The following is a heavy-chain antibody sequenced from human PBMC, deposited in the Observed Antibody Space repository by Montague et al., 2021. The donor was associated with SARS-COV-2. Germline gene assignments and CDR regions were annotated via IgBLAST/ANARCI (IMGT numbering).Heavy chain of an antibody. CDR1: GDPIRANSYH. J-gene: IGHJ5*02. V-gene: IGHV4-39*01. D-gene: IGHD3-3*01. CDR3: ARHVIPRSRSGLGWFDP. CDR2: IYYTGTT. Sequence: SETLSLTCTVSGDPIRANSYHWGWLRQPPGKGLEWIGSIYYTGTTFSKPSLKSRVTLSVDTSKSQFSLRLSSVTAADTALYHCARHVIPRSRSGLGWFDPWGQGTLVTVSS.